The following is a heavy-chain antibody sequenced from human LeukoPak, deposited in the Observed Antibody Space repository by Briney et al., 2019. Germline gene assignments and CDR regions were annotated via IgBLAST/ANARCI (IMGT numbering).Heavy chain of an antibody. D-gene: IGHD4-23*01. CDR1: GYAFMGYY. Sequence: ASVKVSCKASGYAFMGYYIRWVRQAPGQGLEWMGWINPNSGGTNYAQKFQGWVTMTRDTSISTAYMELSRLRSDDTAVYYCARDGDYGGNSGYPFDYWGQGTLVTVSS. J-gene: IGHJ4*02. CDR3: ARDGDYGGNSGYPFDY. V-gene: IGHV1-2*04. CDR2: INPNSGGT.